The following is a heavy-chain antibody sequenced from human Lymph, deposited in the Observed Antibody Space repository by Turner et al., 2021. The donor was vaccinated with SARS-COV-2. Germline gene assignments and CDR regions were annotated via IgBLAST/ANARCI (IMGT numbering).Heavy chain of an antibody. J-gene: IGHJ4*02. CDR3: ARLVRRAEYYFDY. CDR2: IYYSGSN. V-gene: IGHV4-39*01. CDR1: GGSISSSSHY. Sequence: QLQLQESGPGLVKPSETLSLTCTVSGGSISSSSHYWGWIHQPPGRGLEWIGHIYYSGSNYYNPSLKSRVTISVDTSKNQFSLKLSSVTAADTAVYYCARLVRRAEYYFDYWGQGTLVTVSS. D-gene: IGHD3-10*01.